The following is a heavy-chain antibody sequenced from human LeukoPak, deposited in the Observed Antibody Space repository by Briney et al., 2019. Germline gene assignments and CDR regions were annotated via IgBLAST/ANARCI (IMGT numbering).Heavy chain of an antibody. V-gene: IGHV4-39*07. Sequence: SETLSLTCTVSGGSISSSSYYWGWIRQPPGKGLEWIGSIYYSGSTYYNPSLKSRVTISVDTSKNQFSLKLSSVTAADTAVYYWARDSSGWYGGDAFDIWGQGTMVTVSS. J-gene: IGHJ3*02. CDR2: IYYSGST. CDR3: ARDSSGWYGGDAFDI. CDR1: GGSISSSSYY. D-gene: IGHD6-19*01.